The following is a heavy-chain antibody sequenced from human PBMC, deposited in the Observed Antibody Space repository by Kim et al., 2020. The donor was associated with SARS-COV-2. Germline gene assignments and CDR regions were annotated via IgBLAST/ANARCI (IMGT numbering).Heavy chain of an antibody. V-gene: IGHV3-64*01. CDR1: GFTFSSYA. CDR3: ARGTSMVRGVILY. J-gene: IGHJ4*02. D-gene: IGHD3-10*01. CDR2: ISSNGGST. Sequence: GGSLRLSCAASGFTFSSYAMHWVRQAPGKGREYVSAISSNGGSTYYANSVKGRFTISRDNSKNTLYLQMGSLRAEDMAVYYCARGTSMVRGVILYWGQGTLVTVSS.